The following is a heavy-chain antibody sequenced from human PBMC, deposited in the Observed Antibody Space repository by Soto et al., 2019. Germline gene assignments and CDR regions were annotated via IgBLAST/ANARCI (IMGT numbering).Heavy chain of an antibody. V-gene: IGHV3-23*01. J-gene: IGHJ3*01. CDR1: GFTFSSYA. CDR2: ISGSGGST. CDR3: SKDQGGSESVNAFNF. D-gene: IGHD3-10*01. Sequence: EVQLLESGGGLVQPGGSLRLSCAASGFTFSSYAMSWVRQAPGKGLEWVSAISGSGGSTYYADSVKSRFTTSRDNSKNALYLRINSPRADNTAVYYCSKDQGGSESVNAFNFWGRGSMVTVSS.